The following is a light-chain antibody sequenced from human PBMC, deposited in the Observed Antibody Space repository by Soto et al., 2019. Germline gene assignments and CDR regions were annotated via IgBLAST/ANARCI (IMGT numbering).Light chain of an antibody. V-gene: IGKV3-11*02. CDR1: QSVGRY. CDR3: QYHTDWPPYT. Sequence: EMVLTQSPATLSLSPGDRATLSCRASQSVGRYLAWYQQRPGQAPRLLIYDSSNRVTGIPARFSGNGYGRDFTLTISSLEPEDFAVYYCQYHTDWPPYTFGQGTTLEI. CDR2: DSS. J-gene: IGKJ2*01.